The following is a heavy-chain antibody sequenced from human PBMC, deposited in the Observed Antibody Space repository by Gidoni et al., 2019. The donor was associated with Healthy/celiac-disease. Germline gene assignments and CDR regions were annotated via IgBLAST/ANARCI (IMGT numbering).Heavy chain of an antibody. Sequence: QVQLVQSGAEVTKPGASVTVSCKASGYTFTGYYMHWVRQAPGQGLEWMGWINPNSGGTNYAQKVQGRVTMTRDTSISTAYMELSRLRSDDTAVYYCARGHYDSSGFDYWGQGTLVTVSS. V-gene: IGHV1-2*02. D-gene: IGHD3-22*01. CDR1: GYTFTGYY. J-gene: IGHJ4*02. CDR3: ARGHYDSSGFDY. CDR2: INPNSGGT.